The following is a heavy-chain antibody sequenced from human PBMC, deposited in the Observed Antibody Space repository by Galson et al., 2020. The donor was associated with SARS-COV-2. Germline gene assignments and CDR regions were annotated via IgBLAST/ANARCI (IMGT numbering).Heavy chain of an antibody. D-gene: IGHD1-1*01. CDR1: GGSISSYY. CDR3: ARGTGGGMDG. CDR2: IYYSGST. J-gene: IGHJ6*02. V-gene: IGHV4-59*01. Sequence: SQTLSLTCTASGGSISSYYWSWIRQPPGKGLEWIGYIYYSGSTNYNPSLTSRVTISVDTSKNQFSLKLSSVTAADTAAYYWARGTGGGMDGWGQGTTVTVSS.